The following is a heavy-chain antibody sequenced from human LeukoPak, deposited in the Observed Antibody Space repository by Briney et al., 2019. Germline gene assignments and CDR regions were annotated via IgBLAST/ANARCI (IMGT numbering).Heavy chain of an antibody. Sequence: GASVKVSCKASGYTFTSYDINWVRQATGQGLEWMGWMNPNSGNTGYAQKFQGRVTMTRNTSISTAYMELRSLRSDDTAVYYCASYDSSGYYLGFQHWGQGTLVTVSS. CDR2: MNPNSGNT. CDR1: GYTFTSYD. J-gene: IGHJ1*01. D-gene: IGHD3-22*01. V-gene: IGHV1-8*01. CDR3: ASYDSSGYYLGFQH.